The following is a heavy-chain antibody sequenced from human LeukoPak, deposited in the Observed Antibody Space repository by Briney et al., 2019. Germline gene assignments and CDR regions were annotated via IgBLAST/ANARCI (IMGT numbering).Heavy chain of an antibody. V-gene: IGHV1-2*02. J-gene: IGHJ3*02. D-gene: IGHD3-10*01. CDR3: ARLPYTMVRGVDDAFDI. CDR2: INPNSGGT. Sequence: ASVKVSCKASGYTFTGYYMHWGRQAPGQGLEWMGWINPNSGGTNYAQKFQGRVTMTRDTSIRTAYMELSRLRSDDTAVYYCARLPYTMVRGVDDAFDIWGQGTMVTVSS. CDR1: GYTFTGYY.